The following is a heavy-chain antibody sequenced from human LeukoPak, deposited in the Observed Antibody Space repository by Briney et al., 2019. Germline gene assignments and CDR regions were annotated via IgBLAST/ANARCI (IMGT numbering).Heavy chain of an antibody. V-gene: IGHV3-48*03. CDR2: ISSSGSTV. D-gene: IGHD5-24*01. CDR3: ARVGGRWLQLDY. Sequence: PGGSLRLSCAVSGFTFSSYEMNWVRQAPGKGLEWVSYISSSGSTVYYADSVKGRFTISRDNAKNSLYLQMNSLRAEDTAVYYCARVGGRWLQLDYWGQGTLVTVSS. J-gene: IGHJ4*02. CDR1: GFTFSSYE.